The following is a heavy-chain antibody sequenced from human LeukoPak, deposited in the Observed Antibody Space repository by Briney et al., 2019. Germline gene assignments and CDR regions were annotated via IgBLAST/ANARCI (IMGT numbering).Heavy chain of an antibody. Sequence: GGSLRLSCAASGFTFSNHAISWVRQAPGKGLEWVSSISSSGGGTYYTDSVKGRFTNSRDNSKNTLYLQMNSLRAEDTAVYYCAKALYNYYDSSGPFDYWGQGTLVTVSS. J-gene: IGHJ4*02. CDR1: GFTFSNHA. D-gene: IGHD3-22*01. V-gene: IGHV3-23*01. CDR3: AKALYNYYDSSGPFDY. CDR2: ISSSGGGT.